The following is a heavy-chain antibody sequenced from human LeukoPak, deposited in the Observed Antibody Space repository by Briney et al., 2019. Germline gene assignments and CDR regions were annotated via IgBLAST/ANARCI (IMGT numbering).Heavy chain of an antibody. CDR3: AREGYGSGRI. D-gene: IGHD3-10*01. CDR1: GDSISSYY. CDR2: IYYSGNT. J-gene: IGHJ4*02. Sequence: KASETLSLTCTVSGDSISSYYWSWIRQPPGKGLEWIGYIYYSGNTNYNPSLKSRVTISVDTSNNQFSLKLSSVTAADTAVYYCAREGYGSGRIWGQGTLVTVSS. V-gene: IGHV4-59*01.